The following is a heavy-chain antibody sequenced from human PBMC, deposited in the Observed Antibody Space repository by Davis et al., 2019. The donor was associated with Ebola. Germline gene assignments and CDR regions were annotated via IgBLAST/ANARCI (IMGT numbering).Heavy chain of an antibody. D-gene: IGHD4-11*01. J-gene: IGHJ5*02. CDR3: ASFETTVTTGWFDP. V-gene: IGHV1-2*06. CDR1: GYTFTSYA. Sequence: ASVTVSCKASGYTFTSYAMNWVRQAPGQGLEWMGRINPNSGGTNYAQKFQGRVTMTRDTSISTAYMELSRLRSDDTAVYYCASFETTVTTGWFDPWGQGTLVTVSS. CDR2: INPNSGGT.